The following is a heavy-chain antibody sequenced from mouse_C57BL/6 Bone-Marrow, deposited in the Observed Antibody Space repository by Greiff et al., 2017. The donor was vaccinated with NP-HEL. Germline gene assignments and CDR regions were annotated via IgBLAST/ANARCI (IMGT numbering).Heavy chain of an antibody. J-gene: IGHJ2*01. CDR2: IHPNSGST. Sequence: QVQLQQPGAELVKPGASVKLSCKASGYTFTSYWMHWVKQRPGQGLEWIGMIHPNSGSTNYNEKFKSKATLTVDKSSSTAYMQLSSLTTEDSAVYDGARPTAQGGYDWGQGTTLTVSS. CDR1: GYTFTSYW. CDR3: ARPTAQGGYD. D-gene: IGHD3-2*02. V-gene: IGHV1-64*01.